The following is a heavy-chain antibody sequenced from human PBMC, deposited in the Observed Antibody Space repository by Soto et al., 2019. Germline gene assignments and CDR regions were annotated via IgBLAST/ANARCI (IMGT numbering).Heavy chain of an antibody. CDR2: ISGSGGST. Sequence: GGSLRLSCAASGFTFSSYAMSWVRQAPGKGLEWVSAISGSGGSTYYADSVKGRFTTSRDNSKNTLYLQMNSLRAEDTAVYYCAKARKIAAAGYMDVWGQGTTVTVSS. V-gene: IGHV3-23*01. J-gene: IGHJ6*02. CDR3: AKARKIAAAGYMDV. CDR1: GFTFSSYA. D-gene: IGHD6-13*01.